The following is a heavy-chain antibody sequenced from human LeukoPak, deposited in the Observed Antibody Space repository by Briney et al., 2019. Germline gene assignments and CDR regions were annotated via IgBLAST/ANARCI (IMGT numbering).Heavy chain of an antibody. V-gene: IGHV3-30*18. Sequence: PGGSLRLSCAASGFTFSSYGMHWVRQAPGKGLEWVAVISYDGSNKYYADSVKGRFSISRDNSKNTLYLQMNSLRAEDTAVYYCAKDLGVMIQLWLLAYWGQGTLVTVSS. J-gene: IGHJ4*02. CDR2: ISYDGSNK. D-gene: IGHD5-18*01. CDR3: AKDLGVMIQLWLLAY. CDR1: GFTFSSYG.